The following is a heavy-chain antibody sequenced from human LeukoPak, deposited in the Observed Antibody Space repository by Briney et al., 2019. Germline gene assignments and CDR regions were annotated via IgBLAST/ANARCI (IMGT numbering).Heavy chain of an antibody. J-gene: IGHJ5*02. V-gene: IGHV4-59*12. CDR2: IYYSGST. CDR3: ARGIQLWLRGPWFDP. CDR1: GGSISSYY. D-gene: IGHD5-18*01. Sequence: SETLSLTCTVSGGSISSYYWSWIRQPPGKGLEWIGYIYYSGSTNYNPSLKSRVTISVDTSKNQFSLKLSSVTAADTAVYYCARGIQLWLRGPWFDPWGQGTLVTVSS.